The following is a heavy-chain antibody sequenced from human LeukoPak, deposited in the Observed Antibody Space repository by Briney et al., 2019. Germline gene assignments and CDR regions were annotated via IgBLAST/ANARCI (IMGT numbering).Heavy chain of an antibody. Sequence: SETLSLTRTVSGGSITNYYWSWIRQPPGKGLEYIGFIYHSGSTNYNPSLKSRVTMSVDKSKNQCSLRLSSVTAADTAIYFCARSTQDSSTSFDYWGPGNPGHRLL. V-gene: IGHV4-59*01. CDR1: GGSITNYY. D-gene: IGHD6-6*01. CDR3: ARSTQDSSTSFDY. J-gene: IGHJ4*02. CDR2: IYHSGST.